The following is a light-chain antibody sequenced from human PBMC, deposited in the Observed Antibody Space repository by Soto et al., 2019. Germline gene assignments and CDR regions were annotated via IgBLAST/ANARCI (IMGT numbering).Light chain of an antibody. CDR3: QTWATGPDGV. Sequence: QPVLTQSPSASASLGASVKLTCTLSSGHSTYAIAWHRQQPEKGPRYLMKLDSDGSHSKGDGIPDRFSGSSSGAERYLTISGLQSEDEADYYCQTWATGPDGVFGGGTKLTVL. CDR2: LDSDGSH. V-gene: IGLV4-69*01. J-gene: IGLJ3*02. CDR1: SGHSTYA.